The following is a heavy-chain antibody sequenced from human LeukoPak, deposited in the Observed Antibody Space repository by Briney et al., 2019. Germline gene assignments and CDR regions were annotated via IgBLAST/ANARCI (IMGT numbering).Heavy chain of an antibody. CDR1: GYTFTGYY. CDR2: INPNSGGT. J-gene: IGHJ4*02. V-gene: IGHV1-2*02. D-gene: IGHD3-22*01. Sequence: ASVTVSCKASGYTFTGYYMHWVRQAPGQGLEWMGWINPNSGGTNYAQKLQGRVTMTTDTSTSTAYMELRSLRSDDTAVYYCARGVPYYYDSSGYDYWGQGTLVTVSS. CDR3: ARGVPYYYDSSGYDY.